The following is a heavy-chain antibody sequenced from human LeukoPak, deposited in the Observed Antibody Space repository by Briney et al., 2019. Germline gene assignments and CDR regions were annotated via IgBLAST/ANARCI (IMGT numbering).Heavy chain of an antibody. V-gene: IGHV4-59*11. D-gene: IGHD5-18*01. J-gene: IGHJ4*02. CDR3: ATIKRGNIFGYFDF. CDR2: VFDSGRT. CDR1: GGSMTTHH. Sequence: SETLSLTCTVSGGSMTTHHWNWIRQTPGKGLEWIGYVFDSGRTKENPSLKSRVTLSADTSKNQLSLRLSSVTAADTAVYYCATIKRGNIFGYFDFWGQGILVTVSS.